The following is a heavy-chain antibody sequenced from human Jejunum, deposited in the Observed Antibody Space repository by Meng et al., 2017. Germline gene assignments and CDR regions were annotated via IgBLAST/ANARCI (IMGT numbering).Heavy chain of an antibody. CDR2: ARNQANNYAA. Sequence: EVQLVASGGGLVQTGGSLRLACAAYGFSFSDYYMDWVRQTPGKGLEWIGRARNQANNYAAEYIASVKGRFTISRDESKNSLYLQMNSLKTEDTALYYCARDDGGTYRYWGQGTLVTVSS. V-gene: IGHV3-72*01. D-gene: IGHD3-16*02. CDR1: GFSFSDYY. CDR3: ARDDGGTYRY. J-gene: IGHJ4*02.